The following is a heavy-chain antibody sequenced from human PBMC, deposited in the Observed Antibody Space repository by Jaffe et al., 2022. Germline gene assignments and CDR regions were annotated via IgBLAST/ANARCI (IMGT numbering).Heavy chain of an antibody. J-gene: IGHJ5*02. Sequence: EVQLVESGGGLVQPGGSLRLSCAASGFTFSSYEMNWVRQAPGKGLEWVSYISSSGSTIYYADSVKGRFTISRDNAKNSLYLQMNSLRAEDTAVYYCARYYYGSGSYYASWVNWFDPWGQGTLVTVSS. CDR3: ARYYYGSGSYYASWVNWFDP. CDR2: ISSSGSTI. V-gene: IGHV3-48*03. D-gene: IGHD3-10*01. CDR1: GFTFSSYE.